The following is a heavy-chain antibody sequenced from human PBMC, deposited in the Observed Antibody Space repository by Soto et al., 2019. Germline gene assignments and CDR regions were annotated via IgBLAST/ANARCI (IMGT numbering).Heavy chain of an antibody. Sequence: GVLVNGDCKSAGYAMGVVGVSCGRMATGQGLEWMGWISGSSGETRYAQKLQGRVTMTTDTSTSTAYMELRSLNSDDTAVYYCAKDFFSGSSAHSFDIWCQGLLVSVS. CDR1: GYAMGVVG. CDR2: ISGSSGET. J-gene: IGHJ4*02. D-gene: IGHD6-6*01. V-gene: IGHV1-18*01. CDR3: AKDFFSGSSAHSFDI.